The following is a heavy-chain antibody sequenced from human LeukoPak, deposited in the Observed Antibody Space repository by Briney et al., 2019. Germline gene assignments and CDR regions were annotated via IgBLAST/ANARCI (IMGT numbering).Heavy chain of an antibody. CDR2: MYYSGST. J-gene: IGHJ4*02. D-gene: IGHD2-15*01. CDR3: VRSSTYHLFDD. V-gene: IGHV4-59*08. CDR1: GGSISSYY. Sequence: SETLSLTCTVSGGSISSYYCSWIRQPPGKGLEWIGYMYYSGSTNYNPSLKSRVTISVDMSKNQFSLKLSSVTAADTAVFYCVRSSTYHLFDDWGQGTLVTVSS.